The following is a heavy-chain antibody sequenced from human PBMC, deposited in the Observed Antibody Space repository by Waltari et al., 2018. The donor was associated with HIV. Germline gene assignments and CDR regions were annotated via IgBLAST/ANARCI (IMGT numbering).Heavy chain of an antibody. D-gene: IGHD6-19*01. CDR3: AREMSLIRVIAVAMDV. Sequence: VQLVQSGAEEKKPGASVKISCQASGYSFTSHAIHWVRQAPGQRLECEGWVKTANGHTKEAQNLTGRVTITSDTSATTSSMGLNSLRSEDTAVYYCAREMSLIRVIAVAMDVWGQGTTVTVSS. J-gene: IGHJ6*02. CDR1: GYSFTSHA. CDR2: VKTANGHT. V-gene: IGHV1-3*05.